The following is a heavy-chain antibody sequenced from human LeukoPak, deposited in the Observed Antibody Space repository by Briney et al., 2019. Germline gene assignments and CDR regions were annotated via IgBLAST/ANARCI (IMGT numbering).Heavy chain of an antibody. D-gene: IGHD1-26*01. CDR1: GHSFTSYW. CDR2: IYPGDSDT. CDR3: ARRGSLGNDAFDI. J-gene: IGHJ3*02. V-gene: IGHV5-51*01. Sequence: GESLKISCKGSGHSFTSYWIGWVRQMPGRGLEWIGIIYPGDSDTRYSPSFQGQVTISADKSISTAYLQWSSLKASDTAMYYCARRGSLGNDAFDIWGQGTMVSVSA.